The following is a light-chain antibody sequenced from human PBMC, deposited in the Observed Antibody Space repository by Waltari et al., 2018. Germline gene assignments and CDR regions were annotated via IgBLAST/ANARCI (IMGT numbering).Light chain of an antibody. V-gene: IGLV2-14*01. CDR1: SSDVGYSHY. Sequence: QSALTQPASVSGSPGQSITIPCTGTSSDVGYSHYVSWYQQFPGKVPIVLISEVKIRPSGVSNRFSASKSGNTASLTISGLQSEDEADYYCAAHTSRGTWVFGGGTKVTVL. J-gene: IGLJ3*02. CDR2: EVK. CDR3: AAHTSRGTWV.